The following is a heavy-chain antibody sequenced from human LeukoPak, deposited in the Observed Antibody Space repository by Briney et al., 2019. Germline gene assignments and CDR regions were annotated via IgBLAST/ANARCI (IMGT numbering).Heavy chain of an antibody. CDR2: IYYSGST. CDR3: ARVKINNWHSCDY. CDR1: GASVSSGSYY. Sequence: SETLSLTCTVSGASVSSGSYYWCWIRQPPGKGLELIGYIYYSGSTNYNPSLKSLITIAVATSKHQFFLMLSSGTAADTAVYYCARVKINNWHSCDYWGQGTLVTDSS. J-gene: IGHJ4*02. V-gene: IGHV4-61*01. D-gene: IGHD1-1*01.